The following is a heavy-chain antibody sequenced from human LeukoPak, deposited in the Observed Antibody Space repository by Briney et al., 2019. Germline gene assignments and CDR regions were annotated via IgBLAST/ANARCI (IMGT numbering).Heavy chain of an antibody. CDR1: GFTFSSYT. J-gene: IGHJ4*02. CDR3: AREGEYSSSSKEFDY. V-gene: IGHV3-21*01. D-gene: IGHD6-13*01. Sequence: GGSLRLSCAASGFTFSSYTMNWVRQAPGKGLEWVSSISSSSTYIYYADSVKGRLTISRDNAKNSLYLQMNSLRAEDTAVYYCAREGEYSSSSKEFDYWGQGTLVTVSS. CDR2: ISSSSTYI.